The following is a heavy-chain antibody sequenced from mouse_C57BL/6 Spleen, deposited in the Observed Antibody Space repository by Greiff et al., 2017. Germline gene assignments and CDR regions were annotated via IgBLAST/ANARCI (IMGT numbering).Heavy chain of an antibody. CDR3: ARWLLRGDFDY. V-gene: IGHV1-82*01. D-gene: IGHD2-3*01. J-gene: IGHJ2*01. CDR1: GYAFSSSW. CDR2: IYPGDGDT. Sequence: VKLVESGPELVKPGASVKISCKASGYAFSSSWMNWVKQRPGKGLEWIGRIYPGDGDTNYNGKFKGKATLTADKSSSPAYMQLSRLTSEDSAVYFCARWLLRGDFDYWGQGTTLTVSS.